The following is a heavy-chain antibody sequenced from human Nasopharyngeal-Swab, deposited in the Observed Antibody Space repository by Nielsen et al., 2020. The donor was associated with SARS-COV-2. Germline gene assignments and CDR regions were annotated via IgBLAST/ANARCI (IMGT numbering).Heavy chain of an antibody. J-gene: IGHJ4*02. Sequence: ASVKVSCKASGYTFTSYSMYWVRQAPGQGLEWMGLINPNSGGTNYAQKFQGRVTMTRDTSISITYMELSRLRPDDTAVYYCAREQYSNNWYTGGGVEFWGQGTLVTVSP. CDR3: AREQYSNNWYTGGGVEF. CDR1: GYTFTSYS. D-gene: IGHD6-13*01. V-gene: IGHV1-2*06. CDR2: INPNSGGT.